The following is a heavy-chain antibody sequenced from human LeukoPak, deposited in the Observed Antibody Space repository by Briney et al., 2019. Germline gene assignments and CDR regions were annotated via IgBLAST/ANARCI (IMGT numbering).Heavy chain of an antibody. CDR1: GYTFTGYY. J-gene: IGHJ4*02. CDR2: INPNSGGT. CDR3: ARVSDTLDYGDYIDY. Sequence: ASVKVSCKASGYTFTGYYMHWVRQAPGQGLEWMGWINPNSGGTNYAQKFQGRVTMTRDTSISTAYMELSRLRSDDTAVYYCARVSDTLDYGDYIDYWGQGTLVTVSS. V-gene: IGHV1-2*02. D-gene: IGHD4-17*01.